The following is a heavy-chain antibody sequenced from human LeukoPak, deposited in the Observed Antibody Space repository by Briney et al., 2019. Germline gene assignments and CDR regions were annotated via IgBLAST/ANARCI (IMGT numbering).Heavy chain of an antibody. V-gene: IGHV3-21*01. D-gene: IGHD2/OR15-2a*01. CDR2: ISSSITYI. J-gene: IGHJ2*01. CDR3: ARSDRSGTTSGTYGYFDL. Sequence: GGSLTLSCAASGFTFSSYSMIWVRQAPGKGLEWVSSISSSITYIDYAASVTARLTISRDNAKNSLYLQMNSLRAEDTDPAVYYCARSDRSGTTSGTYGYFDLWGRGTLVTVSS. CDR1: GFTFSSYS.